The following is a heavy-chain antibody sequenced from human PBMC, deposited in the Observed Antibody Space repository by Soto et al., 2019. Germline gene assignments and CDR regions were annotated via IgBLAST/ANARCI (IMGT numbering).Heavy chain of an antibody. J-gene: IGHJ4*02. CDR2: ISYDGSNK. V-gene: IGHV3-30*18. Sequence: GGSLRLSCAASGFTFSSYGMHWVRQAPGKGLEWVAVISYDGSNKYYADSVKGRFTISRDNSKNTLYLQMNSLRAEDTAVYYCAKDQRDAVTTFFDYWGQGTLVTVSS. D-gene: IGHD4-4*01. CDR1: GFTFSSYG. CDR3: AKDQRDAVTTFFDY.